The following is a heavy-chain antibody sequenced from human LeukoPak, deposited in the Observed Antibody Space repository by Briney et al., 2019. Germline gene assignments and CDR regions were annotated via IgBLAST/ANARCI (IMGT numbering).Heavy chain of an antibody. J-gene: IGHJ4*02. CDR1: GFTFSSYA. V-gene: IGHV3-23*01. Sequence: TGGSLRLSFAASGFTFSSYAMSWVRQAPGKGLEWVSAISGSGGSTYYADSVKGRFTISRDNSKHTLDLQMNSLRAEDTAVYYCAKHKPIVIVPAATHNDYWGQGTLVTVSS. D-gene: IGHD2-2*01. CDR2: ISGSGGST. CDR3: AKHKPIVIVPAATHNDY.